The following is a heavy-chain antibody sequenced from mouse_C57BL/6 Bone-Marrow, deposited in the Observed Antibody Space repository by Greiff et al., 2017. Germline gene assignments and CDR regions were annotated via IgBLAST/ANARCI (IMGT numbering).Heavy chain of an antibody. CDR1: GYSFTDYN. D-gene: IGHD2-1*01. CDR3: AREELAVYGKGFAY. CDR2: INPNYGTT. J-gene: IGHJ3*01. V-gene: IGHV1-39*01. Sequence: VHVKQSGPELVKPGASVKISCKASGYSFTDYNMNWVKQSNGKSLEWIGVINPNYGTTSYNQKFKGKATLTVDQSSSTAYMQLNSLTSEDSAVYYCAREELAVYGKGFAYWGQGTLVTVSA.